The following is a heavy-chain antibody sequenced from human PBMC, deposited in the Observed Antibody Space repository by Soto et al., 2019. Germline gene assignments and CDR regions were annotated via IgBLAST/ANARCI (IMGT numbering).Heavy chain of an antibody. CDR3: TTKDRPTGPDYY. CDR2: IRSKAYGGTT. Sequence: PGGSLRLSCTASGFTFGDYAMSWFRQAPGKGLEWVGFIRSKAYGGTTEYAASVKGRFTISRDDSKSIAYLQMNSLKTEDTAVYYCTTKDRPTGPDYYWGQGTLVTVSS. D-gene: IGHD3-3*01. V-gene: IGHV3-49*03. J-gene: IGHJ4*02. CDR1: GFTFGDYA.